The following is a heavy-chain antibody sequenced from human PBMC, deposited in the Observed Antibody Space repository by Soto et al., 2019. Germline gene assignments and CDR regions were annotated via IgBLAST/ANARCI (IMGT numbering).Heavy chain of an antibody. Sequence: QVQLVESGGGVVQPGRSLRLSCAVSGFTFSNYGMHWVRQAPGKGLEWLTVISYDGSYTYYADSVKGRFTISRDNSKRTLYLQVNSLRVEDSAVYYCAKSLDPVTTANHFDHWGQGTLVTVSS. CDR2: ISYDGSYT. CDR1: GFTFSNYG. V-gene: IGHV3-30*18. D-gene: IGHD4-17*01. J-gene: IGHJ4*02. CDR3: AKSLDPVTTANHFDH.